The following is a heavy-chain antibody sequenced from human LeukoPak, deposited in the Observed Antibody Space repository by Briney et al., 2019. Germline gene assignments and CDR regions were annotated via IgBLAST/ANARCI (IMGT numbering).Heavy chain of an antibody. Sequence: SETLSLTCTVSGVSISSYYWSWVRQPPGKGLEWVGYIYHSGSTNYNPALKSRFTMSVDTSKNQFSLNLNSVTAADTAVYYCARDAAARIWGQGTLVTVSS. CDR3: ARDAAARI. J-gene: IGHJ4*02. CDR2: IYHSGST. V-gene: IGHV4-59*01. CDR1: GVSISSYY. D-gene: IGHD6-13*01.